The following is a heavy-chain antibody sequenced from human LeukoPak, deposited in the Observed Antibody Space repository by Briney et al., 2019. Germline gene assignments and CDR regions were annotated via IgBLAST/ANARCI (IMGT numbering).Heavy chain of an antibody. D-gene: IGHD3-10*01. J-gene: IGHJ4*02. CDR3: ARHSITMVRGVIGWLGY. V-gene: IGHV4-59*08. CDR2: IYYSGST. Sequence: SETLSLTCTVSGGSISSYYWSWIRQPPGKGLEWIGCIYYSGSTNYNPSLKSRVTISVDTSKNQFSLKLSSVTAADTAVYYCARHSITMVRGVIGWLGYWGQGTLVTVSS. CDR1: GGSISSYY.